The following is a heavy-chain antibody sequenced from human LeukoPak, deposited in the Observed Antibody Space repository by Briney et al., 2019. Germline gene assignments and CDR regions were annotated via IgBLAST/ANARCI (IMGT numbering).Heavy chain of an antibody. V-gene: IGHV4-34*01. Sequence: SETLSLTCAVYGGSFSGYYWSWIRQPPGKGLERIGEINHSGSTNYNPSLKSRVTISVDTSKNQFSLKLSSVTAEDTAIYYCARENDFWSGSFDYWGQGTLVSVSS. J-gene: IGHJ4*02. D-gene: IGHD3-3*01. CDR2: INHSGST. CDR3: ARENDFWSGSFDY. CDR1: GGSFSGYY.